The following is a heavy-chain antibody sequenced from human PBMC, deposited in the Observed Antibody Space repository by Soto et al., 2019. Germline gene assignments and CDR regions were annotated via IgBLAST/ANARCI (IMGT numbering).Heavy chain of an antibody. V-gene: IGHV4-34*01. J-gene: IGHJ4*02. CDR1: GGSFNGYY. Sequence: QVQLQQWGAGLLRPSETLSLTCAVYGGSFNGYYWTWIRQPPGKGLEWIGEIKHSGSTNYNPSLKSRVTISXXTXQTXFSLNLTSVTAADPAAYYCARGTFRGYSYGYYFDYWGQGALVTVSS. CDR2: IKHSGST. D-gene: IGHD5-18*01. CDR3: ARGTFRGYSYGYYFDY.